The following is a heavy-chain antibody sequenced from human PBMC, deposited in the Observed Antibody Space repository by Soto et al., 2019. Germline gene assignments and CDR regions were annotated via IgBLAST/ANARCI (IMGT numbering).Heavy chain of an antibody. J-gene: IGHJ1*01. CDR3: VKDESINWYSGHFRH. CDR2: INWNSGSI. V-gene: IGHV3-9*01. Sequence: GGSLRLSCAASGFTFDDYAMHWVRQVPGKGLEWVSGINWNSGSIGYGDSVKGRSAISRDNVKNSLHLQMNSLSAEDTAFYYCVKDESINWYSGHFRHWGQGTLVTVSS. CDR1: GFTFDDYA. D-gene: IGHD6-13*01.